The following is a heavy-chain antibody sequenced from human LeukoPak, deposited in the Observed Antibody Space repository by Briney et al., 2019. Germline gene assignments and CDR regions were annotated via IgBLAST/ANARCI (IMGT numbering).Heavy chain of an antibody. CDR3: ARDPTDAFDI. J-gene: IGHJ3*02. Sequence: TSETLSLTCAVYGGSFSGYSWNWIRQPPVKGLEWIGEINHSGGTNYNPSLKSRVTISVDTSKNQFSLKLSSVTAADTAVYYCARDPTDAFDIWGQGTMVTVSS. V-gene: IGHV4-34*01. CDR1: GGSFSGYS. CDR2: INHSGGT.